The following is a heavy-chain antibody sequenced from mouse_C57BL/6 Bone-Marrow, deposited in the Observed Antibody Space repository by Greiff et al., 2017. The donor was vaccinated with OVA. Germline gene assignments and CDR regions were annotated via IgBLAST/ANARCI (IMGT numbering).Heavy chain of an antibody. D-gene: IGHD3-2*02. Sequence: VQLQQSVAELVRPGASVTLSCTASGFTITNTSMHWVKQRPEQGLEWIGRIDPANGNTKYASKFKGKATITADTSSNTAYLQLSSQTSEDPAIYYCAPDSSGIGYWGKGTTLTDPS. CDR1: GFTITNTS. CDR2: IDPANGNT. J-gene: IGHJ2*01. CDR3: APDSSGIGY. V-gene: IGHV14-3*01.